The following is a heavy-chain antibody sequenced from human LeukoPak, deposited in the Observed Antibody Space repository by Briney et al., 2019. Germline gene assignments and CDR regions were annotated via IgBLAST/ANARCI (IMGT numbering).Heavy chain of an antibody. CDR3: AKDLVSSSWYGYFDY. V-gene: IGHV3-21*01. J-gene: IGHJ4*02. D-gene: IGHD6-13*01. CDR1: GFTFSSYS. Sequence: GGSLRLSCAASGFTFSSYSMNWVRQAPREGLEWVSSISSSSYIYYADSVKGRFTISRDNAKNSLYLQMNSLRAEDTAVYYCAKDLVSSSWYGYFDYWGQGTLVTVSS. CDR2: ISSSSYI.